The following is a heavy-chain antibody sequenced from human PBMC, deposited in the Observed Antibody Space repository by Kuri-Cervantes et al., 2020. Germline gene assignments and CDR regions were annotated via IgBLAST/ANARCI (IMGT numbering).Heavy chain of an antibody. Sequence: GGSLRLSCAASGFTFSSYGMHWVRQAPGKGLEWVAVIWYDGSNKYYADSVKGRFTISRDNSKNTLYLQMNSLRAEDTAVYYCAKDLSWYHPYYYYGMDVWGQGTTVTVSS. J-gene: IGHJ6*02. CDR3: AKDLSWYHPYYYYGMDV. CDR2: IWYDGSNK. V-gene: IGHV3-30*02. D-gene: IGHD6-13*01. CDR1: GFTFSSYG.